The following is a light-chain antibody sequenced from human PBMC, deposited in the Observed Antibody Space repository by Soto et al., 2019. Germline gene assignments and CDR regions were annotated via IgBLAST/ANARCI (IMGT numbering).Light chain of an antibody. Sequence: DIQMTQSPSTLSASVGDRVTITSRASQSISSWLAWYQQKPGKAPKLLIYKASSLESGVPSRFSGSGSGTEFTLTISSLQPDDFATYYCQQYNSYWKTFGGGTKVEIK. CDR2: KAS. CDR1: QSISSW. V-gene: IGKV1-5*03. J-gene: IGKJ4*01. CDR3: QQYNSYWKT.